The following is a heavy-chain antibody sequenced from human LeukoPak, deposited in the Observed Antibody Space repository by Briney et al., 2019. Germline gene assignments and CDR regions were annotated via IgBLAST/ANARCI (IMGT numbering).Heavy chain of an antibody. CDR3: ARGYDYGDTTYGMDV. D-gene: IGHD4-17*01. J-gene: IGHJ6*02. CDR1: GYSISSGYY. V-gene: IGHV4-38-2*02. CDR2: IYHSGST. Sequence: SETLSLTCTVSGYSISSGYYWGWIRQPPGKGLEWIGSIYHSGSTYYNPSLKSRVTISVDTSKNQFSLKLSSVTAADTAVYYCARGYDYGDTTYGMDVWGQGTTVTVSS.